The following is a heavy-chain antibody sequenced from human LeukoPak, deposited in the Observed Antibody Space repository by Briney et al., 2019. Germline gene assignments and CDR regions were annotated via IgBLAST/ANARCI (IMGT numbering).Heavy chain of an antibody. CDR1: GFTFSSYA. D-gene: IGHD2-15*01. Sequence: GGSLRLSCAASGFTFSSYAMHWVRQAPGKGLEWVAVISYDGSNKYYADSVKGRFTISRDNSKNTLYLQMNSLRAEDAAVYYCASGGCSGGSCYNYYYYDMDVWGKGTTVTVSS. CDR3: ASGGCSGGSCYNYYYYDMDV. J-gene: IGHJ6*04. V-gene: IGHV3-30*04. CDR2: ISYDGSNK.